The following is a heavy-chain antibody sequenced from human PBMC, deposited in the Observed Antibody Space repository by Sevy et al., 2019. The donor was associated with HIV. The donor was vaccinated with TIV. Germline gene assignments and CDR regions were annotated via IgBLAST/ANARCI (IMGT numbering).Heavy chain of an antibody. CDR2: IWYDGSNK. D-gene: IGHD6-13*01. V-gene: IGHV3-33*01. J-gene: IGHJ6*02. CDR3: ARDRYSSSWGSGAGYYYYGMDV. CDR1: GFTFSSYG. Sequence: GGSLRLSCAASGFTFSSYGMHWVRQAPGKGLEWVAVIWYDGSNKYYADSVKGRFTISRDNSKNTLYLQMNSLRAEETAVYYCARDRYSSSWGSGAGYYYYGMDVWGQGTTVTVSS.